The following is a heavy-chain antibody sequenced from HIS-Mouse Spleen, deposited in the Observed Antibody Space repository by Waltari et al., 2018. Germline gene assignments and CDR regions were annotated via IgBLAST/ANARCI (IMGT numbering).Heavy chain of an antibody. CDR3: AREIPYSSSWYDWYFDL. Sequence: QLQLQESGPGLVKPSETLSLTCTVSGGSISSSSYYWGWIRQPPGKGLEWSGSIYYSGSTSYNPSLKSRVTISVHTSKNQFALKLSSVTAADTAVYYCAREIPYSSSWYDWYFDLWGRGTLVTVSS. J-gene: IGHJ2*01. V-gene: IGHV4-39*07. CDR1: GGSISSSSYY. CDR2: IYYSGST. D-gene: IGHD6-13*01.